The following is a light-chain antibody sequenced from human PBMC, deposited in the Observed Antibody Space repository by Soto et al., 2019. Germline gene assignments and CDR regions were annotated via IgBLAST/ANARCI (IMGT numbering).Light chain of an antibody. V-gene: IGKV1-27*01. CDR1: PGISNS. CDR2: DAS. CDR3: QQYNSGLET. Sequence: DIQMTQSPSSLSAFVGERVTISCRASPGISNSVAWYQQKPGKVPKVLIYDASTLQSGVPSRFSGSGSGTEFTLTISSLQPEDVAIYYCQQYNSGLETFGPGTKVDIK. J-gene: IGKJ3*01.